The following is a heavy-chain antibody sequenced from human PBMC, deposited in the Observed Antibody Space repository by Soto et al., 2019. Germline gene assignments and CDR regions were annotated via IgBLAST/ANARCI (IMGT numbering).Heavy chain of an antibody. CDR1: GDTFSTYT. Sequence: EASVKVSCKASGDTFSTYTITWMRQAPGQGIEWMGGIIPRSATSKYAQKFQGRVTITADESTSTVYMELRTLRPEDTAVYYCAREGLVFVPTTFNSDYYYAMDVCGQGTTVTVSS. CDR3: AREGLVFVPTTFNSDYYYAMDV. D-gene: IGHD1-26*01. V-gene: IGHV1-69*13. J-gene: IGHJ6*02. CDR2: IIPRSATS.